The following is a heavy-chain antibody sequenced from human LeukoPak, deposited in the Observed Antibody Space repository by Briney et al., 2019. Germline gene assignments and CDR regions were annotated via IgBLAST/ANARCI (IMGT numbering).Heavy chain of an antibody. Sequence: PGGSLRLSCAASGFTFSNYDMNWVRQAPGKGLEWVSSIDSDSTYIHYADSVKGRFTISRDNAKNSLYLQMNSLRDEDTAVYYCATEGQGVAPYYDFWTGLFYWGQGALVTVSP. CDR1: GFTFSNYD. CDR3: ATEGQGVAPYYDFWTGLFY. CDR2: IDSDSTYI. J-gene: IGHJ4*02. D-gene: IGHD3-3*01. V-gene: IGHV3-21*01.